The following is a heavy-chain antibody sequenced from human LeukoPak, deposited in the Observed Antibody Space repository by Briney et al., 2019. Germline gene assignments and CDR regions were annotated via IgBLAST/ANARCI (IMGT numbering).Heavy chain of an antibody. CDR2: INPSGGST. D-gene: IGHD6-19*01. V-gene: IGHV1-46*01. CDR3: ARDLAVAGTKHDAFDI. J-gene: IGHJ3*02. CDR1: GYTFTSYY. Sequence: ASVKVSCKASGYTFTSYYMHWVRQAPGQGLEWMGIINPSGGSTSYAQKFQGRVTMTRDTSTSTVYMELSSLRSEDTAVYYCARDLAVAGTKHDAFDIWGQGTMVTVSS.